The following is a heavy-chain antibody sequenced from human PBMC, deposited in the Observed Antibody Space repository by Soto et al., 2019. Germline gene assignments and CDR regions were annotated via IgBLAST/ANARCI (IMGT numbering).Heavy chain of an antibody. CDR3: ARAQFYSGSGNYNNLMFDA. CDR1: GGSIGGVGYS. D-gene: IGHD3-10*01. V-gene: IGHV4-30-2*01. J-gene: IGHJ5*02. CDR2: MYHSGTF. Sequence: SETLSLTCAVSGGSIGGVGYSWSWIRQPPGGGLEWIGYMYHSGTFLKSTSLKTRLTMSLDMSKNQFSLTLNSLTAVDTAVYYCARAQFYSGSGNYNNLMFDAWGQGIQVTVS.